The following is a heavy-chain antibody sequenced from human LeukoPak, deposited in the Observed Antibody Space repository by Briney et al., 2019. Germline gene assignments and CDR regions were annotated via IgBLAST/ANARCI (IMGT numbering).Heavy chain of an antibody. J-gene: IGHJ4*02. D-gene: IGHD3-16*02. Sequence: GGSLRLSCAASGLTFSSYSMNWVRQAPGKGLEWVSSITGSSSYIHYADSVKGRFTISRDNAKNSLYLQMNSLRAEDTAVYYCARGFADFVWGSYPSSYWGQGILVTVSS. V-gene: IGHV3-21*01. CDR2: ITGSSSYI. CDR1: GLTFSSYS. CDR3: ARGFADFVWGSYPSSY.